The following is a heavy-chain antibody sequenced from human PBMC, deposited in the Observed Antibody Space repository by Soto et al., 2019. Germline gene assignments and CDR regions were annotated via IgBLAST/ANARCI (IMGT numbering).Heavy chain of an antibody. CDR1: GYSFTSYW. CDR2: IYPGYSDT. D-gene: IGHD3-22*01. J-gene: IGHJ4*02. V-gene: IGHV5-51*01. CDR3: AGLRWGYLSHFDY. Sequence: GESLKISCKGSGYSFTSYWIGWVRQMPGKGLEWMGFIYPGYSDTRYGPSFQGQVTISADKSISTADLQWSSLKASDTAMYYCAGLRWGYLSHFDYWGQGTLVTVSS.